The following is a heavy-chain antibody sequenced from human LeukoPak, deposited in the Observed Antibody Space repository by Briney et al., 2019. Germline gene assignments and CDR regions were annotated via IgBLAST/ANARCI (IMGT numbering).Heavy chain of an antibody. V-gene: IGHV3-74*01. D-gene: IGHD5-18*01. Sequence: GGSLRLSCAASGFTFSSYWMHWVGQAPGKGLVWVSRINSDGSSTSYADSVKGRFTISRDNAKNTLYLQMNSLRPEDTAVYYCARDTAMVYWYFDLWGRGTLVTVSS. CDR3: ARDTAMVYWYFDL. J-gene: IGHJ2*01. CDR1: GFTFSSYW. CDR2: INSDGSST.